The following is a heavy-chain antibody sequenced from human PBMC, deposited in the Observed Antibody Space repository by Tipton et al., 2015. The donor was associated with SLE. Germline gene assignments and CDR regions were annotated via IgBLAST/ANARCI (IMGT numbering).Heavy chain of an antibody. V-gene: IGHV4-59*12. CDR3: AREPPRDAFDI. J-gene: IGHJ3*02. CDR1: GGSISSYY. Sequence: TLSLTCTVSGGSISSYYWSWIRQPPGKGLEWIGYIYYSGSTNYNPSLKSRVTISVDASKNQFALKLSSVTAADTAVYYCAREPPRDAFDIWGQGTMVTVSS. CDR2: IYYSGST.